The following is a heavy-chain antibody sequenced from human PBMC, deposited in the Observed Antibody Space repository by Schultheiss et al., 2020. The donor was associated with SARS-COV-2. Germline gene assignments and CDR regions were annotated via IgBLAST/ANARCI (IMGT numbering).Heavy chain of an antibody. CDR1: GGTFSSYG. CDR3: ARERGGYYGMDA. CDR2: INPTAGSA. V-gene: IGHV1-46*01. J-gene: IGHJ6*02. Sequence: GGSLRLSCKASGGTFSSYGISWVRQAPGQGLEWMGIINPTAGSASYAQKFQGRVTMTRDTSTSTIYMDLSRLRSDDTAVYYCARERGGYYGMDAWGQGTTVTVSS. D-gene: IGHD3-16*01.